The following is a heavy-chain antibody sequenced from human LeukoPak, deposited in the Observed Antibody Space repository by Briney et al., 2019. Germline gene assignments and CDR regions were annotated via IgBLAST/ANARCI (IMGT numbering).Heavy chain of an antibody. J-gene: IGHJ3*02. CDR3: ARHNYYASAFDI. Sequence: SETLSLTCTVSGGSISSYYWSWIRQPPGKGLEWIGYIYYSGSTNYNPSLKSRVTISVDTSKNQFSLKLSSVTAADTAVYYCARHNYYASAFDIWGQGTMVTVSS. CDR2: IYYSGST. CDR1: GGSISSYY. V-gene: IGHV4-59*01. D-gene: IGHD3-3*01.